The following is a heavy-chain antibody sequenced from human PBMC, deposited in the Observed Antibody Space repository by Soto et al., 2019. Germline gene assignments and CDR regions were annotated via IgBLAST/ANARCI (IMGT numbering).Heavy chain of an antibody. CDR3: DGTGAPFDI. Sequence: QVQLVESGGGVVQPGRSLRLSCAASGFTFTSYAMHWVRQAPGKGLEWVAVISYDGSKKYYADSVKGRFTISRDNSKNTLYLQMNSLRAEDTAVYFCDGTGAPFDIWGQGTMVTVSS. CDR2: ISYDGSKK. D-gene: IGHD1-26*01. V-gene: IGHV3-30-3*01. CDR1: GFTFTSYA. J-gene: IGHJ3*02.